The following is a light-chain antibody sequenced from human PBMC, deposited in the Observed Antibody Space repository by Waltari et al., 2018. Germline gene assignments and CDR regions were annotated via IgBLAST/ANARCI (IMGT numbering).Light chain of an antibody. CDR1: QSVSSN. CDR3: QQYNNWPPA. J-gene: IGKJ1*01. Sequence: EIVMTQSPATLSVSPGERATLSCRASQSVSSNLAWYQQKPGQAPRLLIYGASTRATGIPARFRGSGSGTEFTLTISSMQSEYFAVYYCQQYNNWPPAFGQGTKVEIK. V-gene: IGKV3-15*01. CDR2: GAS.